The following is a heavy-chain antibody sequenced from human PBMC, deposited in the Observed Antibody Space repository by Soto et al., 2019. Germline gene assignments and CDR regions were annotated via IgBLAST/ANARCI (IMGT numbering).Heavy chain of an antibody. V-gene: IGHV4-61*01. Sequence: SLTCTVSGGSVNSGSFYWSWIRQPPGKGLEWIGFISYNGSTNYDPSLKSRVTISLDSSEIEFSLELSSMTAADTAVYYCARSPDDYYDSSGYPYYFDYWGQGTLVTVS. CDR3: ARSPDDYYDSSGYPYYFDY. CDR1: GGSVNSGSFY. D-gene: IGHD3-22*01. CDR2: ISYNGST. J-gene: IGHJ4*02.